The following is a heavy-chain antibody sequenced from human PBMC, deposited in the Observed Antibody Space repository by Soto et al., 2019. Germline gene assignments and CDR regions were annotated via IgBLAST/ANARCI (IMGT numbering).Heavy chain of an antibody. Sequence: QVQLMQSGAEVKKPGASVRVSCVASGYTFTSYYMHWVRQAPGQGLEWLGVIKLSGGSTTYAQRFQGRVTVTRDTSTSTVYMELRSLRSEDTAVYHCAREGNSYSGMDVCGQGTTVTVS. CDR2: IKLSGGST. CDR1: GYTFTSYY. J-gene: IGHJ6*02. V-gene: IGHV1-46*01. CDR3: AREGNSYSGMDV.